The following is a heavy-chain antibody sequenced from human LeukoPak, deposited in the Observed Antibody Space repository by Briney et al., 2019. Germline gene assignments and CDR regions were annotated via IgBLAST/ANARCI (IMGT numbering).Heavy chain of an antibody. CDR3: ARDASEYSYGYDY. CDR1: GFTFSNYW. D-gene: IGHD5-18*01. J-gene: IGHJ4*02. CDR2: INSDGINT. Sequence: GGSLRLSCAASGFTFSNYWMHWVRQAPGKGLVWVSRINSDGINTSYADSVKGRFTISRDNAKNTLNLQMNSLRAEDTAVYYCARDASEYSYGYDYWGQGTLVTVSS. V-gene: IGHV3-74*01.